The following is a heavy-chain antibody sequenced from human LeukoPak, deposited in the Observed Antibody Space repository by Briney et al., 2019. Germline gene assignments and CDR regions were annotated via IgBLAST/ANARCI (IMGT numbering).Heavy chain of an antibody. V-gene: IGHV3-48*03. J-gene: IGHJ3*02. D-gene: IGHD5-12*01. CDR1: GFTFSSYA. CDR2: ISSSGSTI. Sequence: GGSLRLSCAASGFTFSSYAMSWVRQAPGKGLEWGSYISSSGSTIYYADSVKGRFTISRDNPKNSLYLQMNSLRAEDTAVYYCARDGNSGYDPDAFDIWGQGTVVTVSS. CDR3: ARDGNSGYDPDAFDI.